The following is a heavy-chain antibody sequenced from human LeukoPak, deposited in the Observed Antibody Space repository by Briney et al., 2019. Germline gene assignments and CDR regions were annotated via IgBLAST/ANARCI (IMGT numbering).Heavy chain of an antibody. Sequence: SETLSLTCNVSGGSISGYHWSWIRQPPGKGLEWLGYIYYSGSSNYNPSLKSRVTVSADTSKNQFSLKLSSVTAADTAVYYCAREAYGDYNWFDPWGQGTLVTVSS. CDR3: AREAYGDYNWFDP. J-gene: IGHJ5*02. V-gene: IGHV4-59*01. CDR2: IYYSGSS. D-gene: IGHD4-17*01. CDR1: GGSISGYH.